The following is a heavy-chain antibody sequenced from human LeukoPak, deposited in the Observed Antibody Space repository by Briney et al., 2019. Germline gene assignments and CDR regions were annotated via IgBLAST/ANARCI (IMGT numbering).Heavy chain of an antibody. CDR2: IKQDGSEK. Sequence: PGGSLRLSCAASGFTFSSYWMSWVRQAPGKGLEWVANIKQDGSEKYYVDSVKGRFTISRDNAKNSLYLQMNSLRAEDTAVYYCARDPRRRYYDSSGLVDYWGQGTLVTASS. V-gene: IGHV3-7*01. CDR1: GFTFSSYW. CDR3: ARDPRRRYYDSSGLVDY. D-gene: IGHD3-22*01. J-gene: IGHJ4*02.